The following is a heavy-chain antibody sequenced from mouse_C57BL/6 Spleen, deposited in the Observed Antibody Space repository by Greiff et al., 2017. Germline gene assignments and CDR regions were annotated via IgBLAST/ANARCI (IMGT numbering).Heavy chain of an antibody. CDR1: GFNIKNTY. D-gene: IGHD2-4*01. CDR2: IDPANGNT. V-gene: IGHV14-3*01. J-gene: IGHJ4*01. CDR3: ARGPTMIPYYAMDY. Sequence: VQLKQSVAELVRPGASVKLSCTASGFNIKNTYMHWVKQRPEQGLEWIGRIDPANGNTKYAPKFQGKATITADTASNTAYMQLSSLTSEDTAIYYCARGPTMIPYYAMDYWGQGTSVTVSS.